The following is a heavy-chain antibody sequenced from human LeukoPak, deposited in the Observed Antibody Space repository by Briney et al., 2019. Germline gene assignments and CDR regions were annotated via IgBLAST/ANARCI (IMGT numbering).Heavy chain of an antibody. D-gene: IGHD6-19*01. V-gene: IGHV3-33*01. CDR3: ARDRLARPGAAVAGNTLFDY. CDR2: IWYDGSNK. CDR1: GXTFSSYG. Sequence: PGGSLRLSCAASGXTFSSYGMHWVRQAPGKGLEWVAVIWYDGSNKYYIDSVKGRFTISRDNSKNTLYLQMNSLRAEDTAVYYCARDRLARPGAAVAGNTLFDYWGQGTLVPVSS. J-gene: IGHJ4*02.